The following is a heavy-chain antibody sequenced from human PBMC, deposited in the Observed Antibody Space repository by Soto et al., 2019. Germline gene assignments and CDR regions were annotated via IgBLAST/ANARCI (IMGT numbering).Heavy chain of an antibody. CDR1: GYTLTNYL. D-gene: IGHD4-17*01. CDR2: INPRGGDT. Sequence: QVQLVQSGAEVKKPGASVKVSCKASGYTLTNYLMVWVRQAPGQGLEWMGIINPRGGDTSYAQTLQGRVTMTGDTSTSTVYLELSSLRSDDTAVYYCASGLTMVGSVGMDVLGQGTTVTVS. CDR3: ASGLTMVGSVGMDV. V-gene: IGHV1-46*01. J-gene: IGHJ6*02.